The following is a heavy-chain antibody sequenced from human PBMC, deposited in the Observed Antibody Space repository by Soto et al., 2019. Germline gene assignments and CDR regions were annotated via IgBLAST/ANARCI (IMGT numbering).Heavy chain of an antibody. V-gene: IGHV3-48*02. CDR3: ARELLGYCSGGICYS. Sequence: PGGSLRLSCAASGFTFSSYSMNWVRQAPGKGLEWVSYISSSSSTIYYADSVKGRFTISRDNAKNSLYLQMNSLRDEDTAVYYCARELLGYCSGGICYSWGQGTLVTVSS. J-gene: IGHJ5*02. D-gene: IGHD2-15*01. CDR1: GFTFSSYS. CDR2: ISSSSSTI.